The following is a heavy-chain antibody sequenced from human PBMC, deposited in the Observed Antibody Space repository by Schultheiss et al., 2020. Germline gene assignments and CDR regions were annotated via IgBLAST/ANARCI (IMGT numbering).Heavy chain of an antibody. J-gene: IGHJ4*02. CDR3: ARTHYADYLDY. D-gene: IGHD3-16*01. CDR1: GGSFSGYY. CDR2: IYHSGGT. Sequence: SETLSLTCAVYGGSFSGYYWGWIRQPPGKGLEWVGTIYHSGGTYYNPSLKSQVAISLDTSNNQFSLKLSSVTAADTAVYYCARTHYADYLDYWGQGTLVTVSS. V-gene: IGHV4-34*01.